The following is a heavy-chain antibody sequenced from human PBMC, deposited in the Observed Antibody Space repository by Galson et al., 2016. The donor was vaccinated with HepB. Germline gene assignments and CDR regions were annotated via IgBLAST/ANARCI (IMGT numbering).Heavy chain of an antibody. Sequence: SLRLSCAASGFTFSNYGMHWLRLAPGKGLEWVTTISFHGVDQFYADSVRGRFTISRDDSRNTVCLQMNNLRVEDTAVYYCATDSSKAYYDDEYFHNWGQGTLVTVSS. CDR3: ATDSSKAYYDDEYFHN. CDR2: ISFHGVDQ. V-gene: IGHV3-30*03. D-gene: IGHD3-22*01. CDR1: GFTFSNYG. J-gene: IGHJ1*01.